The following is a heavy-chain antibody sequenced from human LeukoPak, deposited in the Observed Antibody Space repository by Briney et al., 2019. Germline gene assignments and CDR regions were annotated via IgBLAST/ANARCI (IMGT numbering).Heavy chain of an antibody. J-gene: IGHJ6*03. CDR2: INHSGST. D-gene: IGHD2-2*02. Sequence: NPSETLSLTCAVYGGSFSGYYWSWIRQPPGKGLEWMGEINHSGSTNYNPSLKSRVTISVDTSKNQFSLKLSSVTAADTAVYYCARGRGYCSSTSCYKYYYYMDVWGKGTTVTVSS. V-gene: IGHV4-34*01. CDR1: GGSFSGYY. CDR3: ARGRGYCSSTSCYKYYYYMDV.